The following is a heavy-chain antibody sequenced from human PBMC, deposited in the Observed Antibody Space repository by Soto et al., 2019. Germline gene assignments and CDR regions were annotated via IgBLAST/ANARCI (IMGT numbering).Heavy chain of an antibody. CDR3: ARDPGYFYGMDV. CDR2: TYYRSRWYH. V-gene: IGHV6-1*01. CDR1: WGGVSSNLAA. Sequence: SQSCSLTCVISWGGVSSNLAAWSWIRQSPSRGLEWLGRTYYRSRWYHDYAVSVRSRVTINPDTSNNQFSLQLNSVTPEDTAVYYCARDPGYFYGMDVWGQATTVTVSS. J-gene: IGHJ6*02.